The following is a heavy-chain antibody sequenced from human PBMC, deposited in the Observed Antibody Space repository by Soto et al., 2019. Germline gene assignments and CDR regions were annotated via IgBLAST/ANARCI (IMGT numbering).Heavy chain of an antibody. J-gene: IGHJ4*02. V-gene: IGHV3-23*01. CDR3: AKDLEQWLPLGYFDY. Sequence: GGSLRLSCASSGFTFSSYAMSLVRQTPGKGLEWVSAISGSGGSTYYADSVKGRFTISRDNSKNTLYLQMNSLRAEDTAVYYCAKDLEQWLPLGYFDYWGQGTLVTVSS. D-gene: IGHD6-19*01. CDR2: ISGSGGST. CDR1: GFTFSSYA.